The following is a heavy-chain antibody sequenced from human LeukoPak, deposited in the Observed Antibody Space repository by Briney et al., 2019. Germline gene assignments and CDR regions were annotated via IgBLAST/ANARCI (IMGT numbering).Heavy chain of an antibody. CDR2: IDYSGST. Sequence: PSETLSLTCTVSGGSISSSSDYWGWIRQPPGKGLEWIGSIDYSGSTHYNPSLKSRVTISVDTSKNQFSLKLNSVTAADTAVYYCARDGGGSYHDYFDYWGQGTLVTVSS. CDR1: GGSISSSSDY. D-gene: IGHD1-26*01. J-gene: IGHJ4*02. V-gene: IGHV4-39*07. CDR3: ARDGGGSYHDYFDY.